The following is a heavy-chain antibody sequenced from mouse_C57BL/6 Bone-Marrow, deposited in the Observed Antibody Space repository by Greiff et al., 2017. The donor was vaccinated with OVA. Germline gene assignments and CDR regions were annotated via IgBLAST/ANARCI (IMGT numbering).Heavy chain of an antibody. Sequence: VQLVESGAELARPGASVKLSCKASGYTFTSYGISWVKQRPGQGLEWIGEIYPRSGNTYYNEKFKGKATLTADKSSSTAYMELRSLTSEDSAVYFCAICDYDGFAYWGQGTLVTVSA. J-gene: IGHJ3*01. D-gene: IGHD2-4*01. V-gene: IGHV1-81*01. CDR2: IYPRSGNT. CDR3: AICDYDGFAY. CDR1: GYTFTSYG.